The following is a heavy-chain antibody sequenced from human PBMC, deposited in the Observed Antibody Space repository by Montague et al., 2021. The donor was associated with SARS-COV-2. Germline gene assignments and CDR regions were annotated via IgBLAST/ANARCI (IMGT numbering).Heavy chain of an antibody. CDR1: GGSISSGGYY. D-gene: IGHD3-22*01. V-gene: IGHV4-31*03. CDR2: IYYSEST. Sequence: TLSLTCTVSGGSISSGGYYWSWIRQHPGKGLGWIGYIYYSESTSYXPSLKSRVTITVDTSKNQFSLKMSSVTAADTAVYYCARSPEPMIILIITSLNWYFDLWGRGTLVTVSS. J-gene: IGHJ2*01. CDR3: ARSPEPMIILIITSLNWYFDL.